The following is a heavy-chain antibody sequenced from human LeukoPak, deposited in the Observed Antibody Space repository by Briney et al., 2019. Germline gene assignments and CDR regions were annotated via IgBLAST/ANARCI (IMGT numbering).Heavy chain of an antibody. V-gene: IGHV3-48*01. D-gene: IGHD4-11*01. J-gene: IGHJ5*02. CDR3: AREYDSRGRFDP. CDR1: GVTFSSHS. Sequence: GGTLRLSCAASGVTFSSHSMNWIRQAPGKGLEWISFIDYGGSPIYYADSVKGRFGISRDDAKNSLYLHMTSLRAEDTAIYYCAREYDSRGRFDPWGRGTLVTVSS. CDR2: IDYGGSPI.